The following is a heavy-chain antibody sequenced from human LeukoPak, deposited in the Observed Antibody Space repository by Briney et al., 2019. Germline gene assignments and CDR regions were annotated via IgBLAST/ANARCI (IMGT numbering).Heavy chain of an antibody. J-gene: IGHJ5*02. CDR3: ARGRAAAGVNWFDP. CDR1: GGSISSYY. V-gene: IGHV4-59*01. CDR2: ICYSGST. Sequence: SETLSLTCTVSGGSISSYYWSWIRQPPGKGLEWIGYICYSGSTNYNPSLKSRVTISVDTSKNQFSLKLSSVTAADTAVYYCARGRAAAGVNWFDPWGQGTLVTVSS. D-gene: IGHD6-13*01.